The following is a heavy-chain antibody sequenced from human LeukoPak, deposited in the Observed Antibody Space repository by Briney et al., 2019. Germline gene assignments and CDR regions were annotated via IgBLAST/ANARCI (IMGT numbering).Heavy chain of an antibody. CDR1: GFTFTDYY. D-gene: IGHD6-19*01. Sequence: NPGGSLRLSCADSGFTFTDYYMSWIRQAPGKGLEWVSYISSSGSTKYYADSVKGRFTISRDNSKNTLYLQMNSLRAEDTAVYYCAKEIGWTNHFDYWGQGTLVTVSS. CDR3: AKEIGWTNHFDY. CDR2: ISSSGSTK. J-gene: IGHJ4*02. V-gene: IGHV3-11*01.